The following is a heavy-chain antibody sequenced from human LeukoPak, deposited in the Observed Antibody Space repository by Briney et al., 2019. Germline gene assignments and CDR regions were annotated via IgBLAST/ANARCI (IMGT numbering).Heavy chain of an antibody. CDR3: ASASSHRIAAGGDY. J-gene: IGHJ4*02. D-gene: IGHD6-13*01. V-gene: IGHV3-74*01. Sequence: GGSLRLSCAASGFTFGNYWMHWVRHAPGKGLVWVSRINSDGSSRNYADSVKGRFTISRDNAKNTLYLQMNSLRAEDTAVYYCASASSHRIAAGGDYWGQGTLVTVSS. CDR2: INSDGSSR. CDR1: GFTFGNYW.